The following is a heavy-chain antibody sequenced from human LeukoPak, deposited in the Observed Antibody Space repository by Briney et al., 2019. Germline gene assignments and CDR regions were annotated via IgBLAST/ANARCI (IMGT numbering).Heavy chain of an antibody. CDR2: ISGSADST. CDR3: AKDYYCAN. CDR1: GFTFGSYA. Sequence: GGSLRLSCAASGFTFGSYAMSWVRQVPGKGLEWVSTISGSADSTYYADSVKGRFTISRDNSKNTLYLQMNSLRAEDSAIYYCAKDYYCANWGQGTLVTVSS. J-gene: IGHJ4*02. V-gene: IGHV3-23*01.